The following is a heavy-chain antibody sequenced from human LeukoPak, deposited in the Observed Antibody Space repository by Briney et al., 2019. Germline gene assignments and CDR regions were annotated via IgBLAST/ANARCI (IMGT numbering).Heavy chain of an antibody. D-gene: IGHD1-20*01. V-gene: IGHV1-3*01. CDR1: GYTFTSYA. CDR3: ARDVNWYYFDY. CDR2: LNAGNGDT. Sequence: ASVKVSCKASGYTFTSYAMHWVPQAPGQRLEWMGWLNAGNGDTKYSQKFQGRVTITADESTSTAYMELSSLRSEDTAVYYCARDVNWYYFDYWGQGTLVTVSS. J-gene: IGHJ4*02.